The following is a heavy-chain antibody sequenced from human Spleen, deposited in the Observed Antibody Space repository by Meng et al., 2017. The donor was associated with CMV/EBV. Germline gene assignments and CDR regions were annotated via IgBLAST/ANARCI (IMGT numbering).Heavy chain of an antibody. CDR2: IKTFNGNN. V-gene: IGHV1-45*02. CDR3: ARSGPYGRRLDAFDI. CDR1: GYTFTHRY. D-gene: IGHD3-10*01. J-gene: IGHJ3*02. Sequence: SGYTFTHRYLDWVRQAPGQALEWIGWIKTFNGNNNYAQKFQDRVTITRDRSMSTAYMELSSLRSEDTAMYYCARSGPYGRRLDAFDIWGQGTMVTVSS.